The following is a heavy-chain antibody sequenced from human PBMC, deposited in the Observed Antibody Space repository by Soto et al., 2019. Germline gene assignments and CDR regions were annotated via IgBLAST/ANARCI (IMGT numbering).Heavy chain of an antibody. V-gene: IGHV3-30*09. CDR3: ARDLGAYSSSGRYYSSMDV. CDR2: ISYDGSNK. Sequence: QVQLVESGGGVVQPGRSLRLSCAASGFTFSSYDMHWVRQAPGKGLEWVAVISYDGSNKYYADSVKGRFAISRDNSKNTLYLQMNSLRAEDTAVYYCARDLGAYSSSGRYYSSMDVWGQGTTVTVSS. CDR1: GFTFSSYD. J-gene: IGHJ6*02. D-gene: IGHD6-13*01.